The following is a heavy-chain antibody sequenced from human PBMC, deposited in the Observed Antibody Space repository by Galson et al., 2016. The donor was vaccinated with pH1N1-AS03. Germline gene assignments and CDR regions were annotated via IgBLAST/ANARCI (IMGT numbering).Heavy chain of an antibody. V-gene: IGHV7-4-1*01. D-gene: IGHD3-9*01. J-gene: IGHJ4*02. Sequence: KVSCKASGYTFTPHRIIWVRQAPGQGLECMGWLTTSTGDPTYAQGFTGRFAFSLDTSVSTAYLQIDSLKADDTAVYYCARGHMSLSGFWDSWGQGTLVTVSS. CDR1: GYTFTPHR. CDR3: ARGHMSLSGFWDS. CDR2: LTTSTGDP.